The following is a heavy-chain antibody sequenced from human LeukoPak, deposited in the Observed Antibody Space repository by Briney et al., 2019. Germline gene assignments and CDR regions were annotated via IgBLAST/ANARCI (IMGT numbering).Heavy chain of an antibody. V-gene: IGHV3-11*04. J-gene: IGHJ4*02. CDR2: ISSSGSTI. D-gene: IGHD5-18*01. Sequence: PGGSLRLSCAASGFTFSDYYMSWIRQAPGKGLEWVSYISSSGSTIYYADSVKGRFTISRDNAKNTLYLQMNSLRAEDTAVYYCARGVIQLWSPTPDYWGQGTLVTVSS. CDR3: ARGVIQLWSPTPDY. CDR1: GFTFSDYY.